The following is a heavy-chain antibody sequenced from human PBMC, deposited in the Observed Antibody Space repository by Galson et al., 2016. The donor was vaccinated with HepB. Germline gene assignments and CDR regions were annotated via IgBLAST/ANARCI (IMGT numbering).Heavy chain of an antibody. CDR1: GGSIGRSSYF. V-gene: IGHV4-39*01. D-gene: IGHD2-21*02. Sequence: SETLSLTCSVSGGSIGRSSYFWGWIRQPPGKGLEWIASIYYSGTTYYNPSPKGRVTISIDPSKNQASLRLNSMTAADTAVYYCARTTYCGGDCYSGFAAFDVWGRGTMVIVSS. CDR2: IYYSGTT. J-gene: IGHJ3*01. CDR3: ARTTYCGGDCYSGFAAFDV.